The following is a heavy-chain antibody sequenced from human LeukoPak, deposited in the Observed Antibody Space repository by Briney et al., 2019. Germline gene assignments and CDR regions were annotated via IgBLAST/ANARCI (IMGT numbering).Heavy chain of an antibody. D-gene: IGHD6-13*01. Sequence: ASVKVSCKASGGTFSSYAISWVRQAPGQGLDWMGGIIPIFGTANYAQKFQGRVTITADESTSTAYMELSSLRSEDTAVYYCARGFERSGSSWYGSYYFDYWGQGTLVTVSS. J-gene: IGHJ4*02. V-gene: IGHV1-69*13. CDR1: GGTFSSYA. CDR3: ARGFERSGSSWYGSYYFDY. CDR2: IIPIFGTA.